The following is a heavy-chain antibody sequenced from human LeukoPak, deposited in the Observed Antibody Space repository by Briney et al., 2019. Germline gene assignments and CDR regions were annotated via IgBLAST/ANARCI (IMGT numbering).Heavy chain of an antibody. J-gene: IGHJ5*02. CDR3: ATDSPLQYDFWTGYFS. V-gene: IGHV1-24*01. Sequence: ASVKVSCKSSGYTFTSYAMNWVRQAPGKGLEWMGGFDPEDGETIYAQKFQGRVTMTEDTSTDTAYMELISLRSEDTAVYYCATDSPLQYDFWTGYFSWGQGTLVTVSS. D-gene: IGHD3-3*01. CDR2: FDPEDGET. CDR1: GYTFTSYA.